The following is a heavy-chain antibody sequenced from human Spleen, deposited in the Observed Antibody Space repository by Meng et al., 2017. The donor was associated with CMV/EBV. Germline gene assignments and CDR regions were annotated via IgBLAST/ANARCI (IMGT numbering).Heavy chain of an antibody. J-gene: IGHJ5*02. V-gene: IGHV4-39*01. D-gene: IGHD3-16*01. Sequence: SGDSFRNSLYFWVWIRQPPGKGLEWIGSTYYRENSYYNPSLKSRVAISVDTSKNQFSLKLSSVTAADTAIYYCARRKGGATRRWFDPWGQGTLVTVSS. CDR1: GDSFRNSLYF. CDR3: ARRKGGATRRWFDP. CDR2: TYYRENS.